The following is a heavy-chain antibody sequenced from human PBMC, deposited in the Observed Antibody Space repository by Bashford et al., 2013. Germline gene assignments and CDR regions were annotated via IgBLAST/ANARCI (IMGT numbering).Heavy chain of an antibody. J-gene: IGHJ4*02. Sequence: SETLSLTCTVSGGSTTSYYWSWIRQPPGKGLEWIGSIYYSGSTYYNPSLKSRVTISVDTSKNQFSLKLNSVTAADTAVYYCATHGHTMPFVLWGQGALVTVSS. CDR3: ATHGHTMPFVL. V-gene: IGHV4-59*05. D-gene: IGHD2-2*01. CDR1: GGSTTSYY. CDR2: IYYSGST.